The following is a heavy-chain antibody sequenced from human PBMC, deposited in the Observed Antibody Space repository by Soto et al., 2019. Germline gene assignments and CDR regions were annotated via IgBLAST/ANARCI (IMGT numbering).Heavy chain of an antibody. CDR2: ISAYNGNT. J-gene: IGHJ6*02. CDR1: GYTCTSYG. Sequence: ASVKVSCKASGYTCTSYGISWVRQAPGQGLEWMGWISAYNGNTNYAQKLQGRVTMTTDTSTSTAYMELRSLRSDDTAVYYCARDGWEQLVREYYYYGMDVWGQGTTVTVSS. CDR3: ARDGWEQLVREYYYYGMDV. V-gene: IGHV1-18*01. D-gene: IGHD6-13*01.